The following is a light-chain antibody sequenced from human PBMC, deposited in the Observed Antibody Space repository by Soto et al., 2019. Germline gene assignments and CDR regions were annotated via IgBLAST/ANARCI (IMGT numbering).Light chain of an antibody. Sequence: EILLTQSPGTLSLSPGERATLSCRASQTISGNYLAWSQQKPGQAPRLLIYGASNRATGIPERFTGSGSGTDFTLTISRLETQDSAMYYCQQYVISVTFGQGTRLEIK. V-gene: IGKV3-20*01. CDR2: GAS. CDR1: QTISGNY. CDR3: QQYVISVT. J-gene: IGKJ5*01.